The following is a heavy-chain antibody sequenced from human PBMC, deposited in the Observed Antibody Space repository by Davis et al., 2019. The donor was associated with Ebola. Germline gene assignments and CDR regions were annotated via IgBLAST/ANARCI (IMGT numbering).Heavy chain of an antibody. CDR1: GYTFTSYY. J-gene: IGHJ5*02. V-gene: IGHV1-8*02. CDR2: MNPNSGNT. Sequence: ASVKVSCKASGYTFTSYYMHWVRQAPGQGLEWMGWMNPNSGNTGYAQKFQGRVTMTRNTSISTAYMELSSLTSEDTAVYYCARGRTSRNWFDPWGQGTLVTVSS. CDR3: ARGRTSRNWFDP.